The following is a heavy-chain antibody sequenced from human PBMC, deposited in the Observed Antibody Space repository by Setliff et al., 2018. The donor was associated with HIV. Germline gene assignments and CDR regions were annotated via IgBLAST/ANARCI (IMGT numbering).Heavy chain of an antibody. CDR2: IHYTGSN. V-gene: IGHV4-31*02. D-gene: IGHD2-8*01. Sequence: SETLSLTCTVSGGSVTSGGHYWSWIRQQPGKAPEWIGYIHYTGSNFYNPSLTDRLTISRDNSKKTLYLQMNSLRAEDTAVYYCAKDRVGNCINGVCYTPDYWGQGTLVTVSS. CDR1: GGSVTSGGHY. CDR3: AKDRVGNCINGVCYTPDY. J-gene: IGHJ4*02.